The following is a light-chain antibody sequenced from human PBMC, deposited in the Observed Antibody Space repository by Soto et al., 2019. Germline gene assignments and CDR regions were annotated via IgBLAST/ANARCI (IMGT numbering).Light chain of an antibody. CDR3: QKLRLYPST. CDR2: SAS. Sequence: DIQMPQSQSSLSASVGASATITGRASQGISNYLAYYQRKPGKVPDLLISSASTLQSGAPSRFSGSGSGTDFALTITSLQAEDFATYYCQKLRLYPSTFGGGTKVDIK. J-gene: IGKJ4*01. CDR1: QGISNY. V-gene: IGKV1-27*01.